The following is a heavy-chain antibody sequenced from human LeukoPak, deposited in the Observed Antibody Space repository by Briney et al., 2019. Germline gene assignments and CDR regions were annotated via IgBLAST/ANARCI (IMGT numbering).Heavy chain of an antibody. J-gene: IGHJ5*02. CDR1: GFNFVDYA. Sequence: GGSLRLSCTASGFNFVDYALSWVRQAPGKGLEWVGYIKSEAYGGTAEYAASVKGRFTISRDDSKSIVYLQMDSLNIEDTAVYYCSREDYYYGSLTHRGSDHWGQGTLVTVSS. D-gene: IGHD3-10*01. CDR3: SREDYYYGSLTHRGSDH. V-gene: IGHV3-49*04. CDR2: IKSEAYGGTA.